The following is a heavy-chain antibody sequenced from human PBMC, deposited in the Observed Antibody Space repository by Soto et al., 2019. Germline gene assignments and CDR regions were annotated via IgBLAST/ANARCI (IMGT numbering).Heavy chain of an antibody. CDR2: IQSGGTT. J-gene: IGHJ6*04. CDR3: ARDDVPCAGGRCYGIPLDF. Sequence: EVQLVESGGGLVQPGGSLRLSCAASGFTVSSKYMTWVRQAPGKGLEWVSLIQSGGTTYYADSVKGRFTISRDTSENTLHLQMDSLRVEDTAGYCCARDDVPCAGGRCYGIPLDFWGKGTTVTVSS. CDR1: GFTVSSKY. D-gene: IGHD2-15*01. V-gene: IGHV3-66*01.